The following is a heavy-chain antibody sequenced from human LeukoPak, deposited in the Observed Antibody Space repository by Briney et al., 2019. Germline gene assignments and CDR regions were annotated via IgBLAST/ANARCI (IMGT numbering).Heavy chain of an antibody. Sequence: PGGSLRLSCVASGYPFSSYSMNWIRQAPGKGLEWVSYISVSGGVRSYADSVKGRFTISRDDARNSLYLQMNSLKDEDTAVCYCARDRGYFYDQLDYWGQGTLVTVSS. V-gene: IGHV3-48*02. CDR3: ARDRGYFYDQLDY. J-gene: IGHJ4*02. CDR2: ISVSGGVR. CDR1: GYPFSSYS. D-gene: IGHD2/OR15-2a*01.